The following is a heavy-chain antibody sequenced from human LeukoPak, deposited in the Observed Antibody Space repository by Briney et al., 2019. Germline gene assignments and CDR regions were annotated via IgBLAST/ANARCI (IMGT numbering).Heavy chain of an antibody. D-gene: IGHD2-2*01. CDR2: ISGSGGST. CDR1: LFTFSSYA. V-gene: IGHV3-23*01. J-gene: IGHJ5*02. Sequence: GGSLRLSCAASLFTFSSYAMSWVRQAPGKGLEWVSAISGSGGSTYYADSVKGRFTISRDNSKNTLYLQMNSLRAEDTAVYYCAKHRTDIVVVPAAMLDPWGQGTLVTVSS. CDR3: AKHRTDIVVVPAAMLDP.